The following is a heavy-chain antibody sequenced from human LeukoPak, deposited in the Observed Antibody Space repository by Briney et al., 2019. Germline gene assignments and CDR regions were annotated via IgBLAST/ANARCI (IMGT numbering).Heavy chain of an antibody. CDR1: GGSFSGYY. Sequence: SETLSLTCAVYGGSFSGYYWSWIRQPPGKGLEWIGEINHSGSTNYNPSLKSRVTISVDTSKNQFSLKLSSVTAADTAVYYCARDPYSGAYSEGYYYYYMDVWGTGTTVTVSS. J-gene: IGHJ6*03. V-gene: IGHV4-34*01. CDR2: INHSGST. D-gene: IGHD1-26*01. CDR3: ARDPYSGAYSEGYYYYYMDV.